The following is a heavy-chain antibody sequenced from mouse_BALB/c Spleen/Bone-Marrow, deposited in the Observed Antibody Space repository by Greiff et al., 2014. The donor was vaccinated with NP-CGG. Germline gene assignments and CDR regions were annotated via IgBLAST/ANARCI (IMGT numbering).Heavy chain of an antibody. Sequence: LVESGPELVKPGASVKISCKASGYSFTGYFMNWVKQSHGKSLEWIGRINPYNGDTFYNQKFKGKATLTVDKSSSTAHMELLSLTSEDSAVYYRGRVYYYGSSYFDYWGQGTTLTVSS. V-gene: IGHV1-37*01. D-gene: IGHD1-1*01. CDR1: GYSFTGYF. J-gene: IGHJ2*01. CDR3: GRVYYYGSSYFDY. CDR2: INPYNGDT.